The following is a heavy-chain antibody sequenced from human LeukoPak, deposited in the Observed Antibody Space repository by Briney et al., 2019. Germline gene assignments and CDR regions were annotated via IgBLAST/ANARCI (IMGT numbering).Heavy chain of an antibody. CDR1: GFTFSSYG. D-gene: IGHD6-13*01. CDR3: AKGIAAVPIDY. V-gene: IGHV3-30*02. Sequence: GGSLRLSCATSGFTFSSYGMHWVRQAPGKGLEWVAFIRSDGDNKYYADSVKGRFAISRDNSKNTLYLQMNSLRAEDTAVYYCAKGIAAVPIDYWGQGTLVTVSS. J-gene: IGHJ4*02. CDR2: IRSDGDNK.